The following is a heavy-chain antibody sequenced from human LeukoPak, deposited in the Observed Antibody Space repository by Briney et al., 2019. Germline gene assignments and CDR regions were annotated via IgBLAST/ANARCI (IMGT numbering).Heavy chain of an antibody. D-gene: IGHD1-26*01. J-gene: IGHJ4*02. CDR3: ARVVPSDGALLGAVDS. Sequence: GGSLRLSCAASEFPFNGYWMSWVRQAPGKGLECVANINQDGSEKYYVDSVRGRFTISRDNAKNSLYLQMSSLRVEDTAVYYCARVVPSDGALLGAVDSWGQGTLVTVSS. CDR1: EFPFNGYW. CDR2: INQDGSEK. V-gene: IGHV3-7*01.